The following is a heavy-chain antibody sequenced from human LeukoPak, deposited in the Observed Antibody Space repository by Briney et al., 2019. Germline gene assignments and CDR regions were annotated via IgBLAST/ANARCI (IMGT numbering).Heavy chain of an antibody. Sequence: PGGSLRLSCAASGFTFSSYGIHWVRQAPGKGLEWVAVIWYDGSNKYYADSVKGRFTISRDNSKNTLYLQMNSLRAEDTAVYYCARDSGSYRYYFYGMDVWGQGTTVTVSS. J-gene: IGHJ6*02. V-gene: IGHV3-33*01. CDR2: IWYDGSNK. CDR1: GFTFSSYG. D-gene: IGHD1-26*01. CDR3: ARDSGSYRYYFYGMDV.